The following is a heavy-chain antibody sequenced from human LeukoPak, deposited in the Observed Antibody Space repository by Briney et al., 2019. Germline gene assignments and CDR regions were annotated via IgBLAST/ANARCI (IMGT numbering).Heavy chain of an antibody. J-gene: IGHJ4*02. CDR3: AREVGVRGRVDY. CDR2: VTPIFGAA. CDR1: GGTFSNYA. V-gene: IGHV1-69*13. Sequence: SVKVSCKASGGTFSNYAISWVRQAPGQGLEWMGGVTPIFGAANYAQKFQGRVTITADESTSTAYMELSSLRSDDTAVYYCAREVGVRGRVDYWGQGTLVTVSS. D-gene: IGHD3-10*01.